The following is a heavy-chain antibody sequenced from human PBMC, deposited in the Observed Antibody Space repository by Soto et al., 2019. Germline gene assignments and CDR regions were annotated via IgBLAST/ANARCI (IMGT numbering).Heavy chain of an antibody. J-gene: IGHJ3*02. Sequence: SVNVSCKASGGTFSSYAISWVRQAPGQGLEWMGGIIPIFGTANYAQKFQGRVTITADKSTSTAYMELSSLRSEDTAVYYCAGSTRSGWYGDAFHIWCQGTIVTLSS. V-gene: IGHV1-69*06. CDR1: GGTFSSYA. CDR2: IIPIFGTA. CDR3: AGSTRSGWYGDAFHI. D-gene: IGHD6-19*01.